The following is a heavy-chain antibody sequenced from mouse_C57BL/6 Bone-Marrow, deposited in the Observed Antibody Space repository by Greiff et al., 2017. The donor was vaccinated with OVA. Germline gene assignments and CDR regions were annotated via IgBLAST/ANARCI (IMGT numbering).Heavy chain of an antibody. CDR3: ARKITPTKDWYFDV. D-gene: IGHD2-4*01. Sequence: EVKVVESGGGLVKPGGSLKLSCAASGFTFSSYTMSWVRQTPEKRLEWVATISGGGGNTYYPDSVKGRFTISRDNAKNTLYLQMSSLRSEDTALYYCARKITPTKDWYFDVWGTGTTVTVSS. CDR2: ISGGGGNT. V-gene: IGHV5-9*01. CDR1: GFTFSSYT. J-gene: IGHJ1*03.